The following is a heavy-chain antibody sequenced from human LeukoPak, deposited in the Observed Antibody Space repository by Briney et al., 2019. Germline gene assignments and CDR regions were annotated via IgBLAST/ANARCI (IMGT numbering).Heavy chain of an antibody. CDR3: ARDRDSGYYGSGRPIDY. V-gene: IGHV3-48*04. CDR2: ISSSSSTT. CDR1: GFTFSSYS. J-gene: IGHJ4*02. D-gene: IGHD3-10*01. Sequence: PGGSLRLSCAASGFTFSSYSMNWVRQAPGKGLEWVSYISSSSSTTYYADSVKGRFTISRDNANAKNSLYLQMNSLRAEDTAVYYCARDRDSGYYGSGRPIDYWGQGTLVTVSS.